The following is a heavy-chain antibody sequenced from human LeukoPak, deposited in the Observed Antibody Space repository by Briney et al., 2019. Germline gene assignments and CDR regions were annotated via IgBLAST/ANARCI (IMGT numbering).Heavy chain of an antibody. V-gene: IGHV1-69*13. CDR2: IIPIFGTA. D-gene: IGHD3-22*01. CDR3: ARDQYYYDSSGYWALDY. CDR1: GGTFSSYA. Sequence: SVKVSCKASGGTFSSYAISWVRQAPGQGLEWMGGIIPIFGTANYAQKFQGRVTITADESTSTAYMELSSLRSEDTAVYYRARDQYYYDSSGYWALDYWGQGTLVTVSS. J-gene: IGHJ4*02.